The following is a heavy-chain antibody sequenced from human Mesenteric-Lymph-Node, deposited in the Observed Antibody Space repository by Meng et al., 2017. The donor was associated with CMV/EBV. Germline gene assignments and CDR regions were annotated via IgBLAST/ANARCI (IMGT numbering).Heavy chain of an antibody. Sequence: VSVVSISSTSSYWGWVRQPPVKGLELIGSIFSTGSPSSNPSLKSRVTISVDTSRNQFSLRLSSVTAADTAVYYCAQVVVAATQLPFHWGQGTLVTVSS. CDR3: AQVVVAATQLPFH. CDR2: IFSTGSP. V-gene: IGHV4-39*01. CDR1: VVSISSTSSY. D-gene: IGHD2-15*01. J-gene: IGHJ4*02.